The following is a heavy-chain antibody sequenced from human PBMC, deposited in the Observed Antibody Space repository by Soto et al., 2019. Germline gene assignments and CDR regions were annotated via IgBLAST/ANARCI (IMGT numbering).Heavy chain of an antibody. D-gene: IGHD3-3*02. J-gene: IGHJ4*02. CDR2: INPNSGVT. V-gene: IGHV1-2*04. CDR1: GYTFTGYY. Sequence: ASVKVSCKASGYTFTGYYMHWVRQAPGQGLEWMGWINPNSGVTNYAQKFQGWVTMTRDTSISTAYMELSRLRSDDTAVYYCARDNSSIRGGYFDYWGQGTLVTVSS. CDR3: ARDNSSIRGGYFDY.